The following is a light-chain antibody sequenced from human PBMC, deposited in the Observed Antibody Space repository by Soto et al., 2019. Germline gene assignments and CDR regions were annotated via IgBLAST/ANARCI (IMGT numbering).Light chain of an antibody. V-gene: IGLV1-40*01. CDR3: QSYDSSLSGYV. Sequence: QSVLTQPPSVSGAPGQRVTISCTGSSSNIGAGYDVHWYQQHPGTAPKLLIYGNSNRPSGVPDRFSGSKSGTSASLAITGLQAEDEADYCCQSYDSSLSGYVFGTGTKLTVL. CDR2: GNS. J-gene: IGLJ1*01. CDR1: SSNIGAGYD.